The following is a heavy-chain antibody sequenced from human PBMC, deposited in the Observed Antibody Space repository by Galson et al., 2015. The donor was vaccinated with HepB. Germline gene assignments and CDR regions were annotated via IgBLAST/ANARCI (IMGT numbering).Heavy chain of an antibody. J-gene: IGHJ4*02. CDR3: ARGRGYYDSSGYYTSFDY. D-gene: IGHD3-22*01. Sequence: SLRLSCAASGFTFSSYSMNWVRQAPGKGLEWVSSISSSSSYIYYADSVKGRFTISRDNAKNSLYLQMNSLRAEDTAVYYCARGRGYYDSSGYYTSFDYWGQGTLVTVSS. V-gene: IGHV3-21*01. CDR2: ISSSSSYI. CDR1: GFTFSSYS.